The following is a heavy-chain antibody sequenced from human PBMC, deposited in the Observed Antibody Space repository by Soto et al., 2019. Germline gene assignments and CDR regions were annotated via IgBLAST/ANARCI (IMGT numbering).Heavy chain of an antibody. CDR3: TRRPFRTTSGGIDY. V-gene: IGHV4-39*01. D-gene: IGHD2-15*01. J-gene: IGHJ4*02. CDR1: GGSISSSSYY. CDR2: IYYSGST. Sequence: SETLSLTCTVSGGSISSSSYYWGWIRQPPGKGLEWIGSIYYSGSTYCNPSLKSRLTISVDTSMNQFSLRLNSVTAADTAVYYCTRRPFRTTSGGIDYWGRGTLVT.